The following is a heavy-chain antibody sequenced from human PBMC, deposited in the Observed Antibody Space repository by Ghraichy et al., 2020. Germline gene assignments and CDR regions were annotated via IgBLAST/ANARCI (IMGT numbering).Heavy chain of an antibody. CDR3: ARDVRGELLQREYWYFDL. CDR2: INHSGST. CDR1: GGSFSGYY. D-gene: IGHD3-10*01. V-gene: IGHV4-34*01. J-gene: IGHJ2*01. Sequence: SETLSLTCAVYGGSFSGYYWSWIRQPPGKGLEWIGEINHSGSTNYNPSLKSRVTISVDTSKNQFSLKLSSVTAADTAVYYCARDVRGELLQREYWYFDLWGRGTLVTVSS.